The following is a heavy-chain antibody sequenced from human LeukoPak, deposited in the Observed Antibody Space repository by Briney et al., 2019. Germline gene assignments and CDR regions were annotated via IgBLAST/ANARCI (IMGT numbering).Heavy chain of an antibody. CDR3: ASNDARSQWLVPLLDY. CDR2: IYYSGST. D-gene: IGHD6-19*01. Sequence: KTSETLSLTCTVSGGSISCSSYYWGWIRQPPGKGLEWIGSIYYSGSTYYNPSLKSRVTISVDTSKNQFSLKLSSVTAADTAVYYCASNDARSQWLVPLLDYWGQGTLVTVSS. J-gene: IGHJ4*02. CDR1: GGSISCSSYY. V-gene: IGHV4-39*07.